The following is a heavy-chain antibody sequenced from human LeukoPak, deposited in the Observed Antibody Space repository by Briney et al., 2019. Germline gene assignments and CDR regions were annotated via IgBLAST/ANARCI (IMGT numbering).Heavy chain of an antibody. D-gene: IGHD7-27*01. CDR1: GGSISTSNYY. CDR3: ARKRPWGLSRYFDY. V-gene: IGHV4-61*02. CDR2: IYTSGST. J-gene: IGHJ4*02. Sequence: SETLSLTCTVSGGSISTSNYYWSWIRQPAGKGLEWIGRIYTSGSTNYNPSLKSRVTISLDTSKNQFSLKLSSVTAADTAVYYCARKRPWGLSRYFDYWGQGTLVTVSS.